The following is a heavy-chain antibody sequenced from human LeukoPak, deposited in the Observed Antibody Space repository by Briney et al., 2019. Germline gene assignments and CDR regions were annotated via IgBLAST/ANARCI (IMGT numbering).Heavy chain of an antibody. J-gene: IGHJ4*02. V-gene: IGHV3-74*01. CDR2: INSDGSSI. Sequence: PGGSLRLSCAASGFTFSSYWMHWVRQAPGKGLVWVSRINSDGSSISYADSVKGRFTISRDSAKNTLFLQMDSLRADDTAVYYCARAKGCSSTSCYSYYFDYWGQGTLVTVSS. CDR3: ARAKGCSSTSCYSYYFDY. D-gene: IGHD2-2*01. CDR1: GFTFSSYW.